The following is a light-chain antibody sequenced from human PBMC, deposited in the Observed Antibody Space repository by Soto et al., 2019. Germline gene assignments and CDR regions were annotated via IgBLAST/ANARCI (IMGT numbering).Light chain of an antibody. V-gene: IGKV1-5*02. J-gene: IGKJ5*01. CDR3: QQANTFPLT. Sequence: DIQMTQSPSTLSASVGDRVTIICRASQSISSWLAWYQQEPGKAPKLLIYDASSLESGVPSRFSGSGSGTHFTLTISSLQPEDFATYYCQQANTFPLTFGQGTRLDIK. CDR1: QSISSW. CDR2: DAS.